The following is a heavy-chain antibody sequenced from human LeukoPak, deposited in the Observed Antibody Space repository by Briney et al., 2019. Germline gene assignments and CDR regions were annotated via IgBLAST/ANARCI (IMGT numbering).Heavy chain of an antibody. Sequence: ASVKVSCKASGYTFTSYAISWVRQAPGQGLEWMGWISGYNANTKYAQKVQGRVTMTTDTSTSTAYMELRSLRSDDTAVYYCARDSIQLWLSGVAGWFDPWGQGTLVTVSS. J-gene: IGHJ5*02. CDR2: ISGYNANT. D-gene: IGHD5-18*01. CDR1: GYTFTSYA. CDR3: ARDSIQLWLSGVAGWFDP. V-gene: IGHV1-18*01.